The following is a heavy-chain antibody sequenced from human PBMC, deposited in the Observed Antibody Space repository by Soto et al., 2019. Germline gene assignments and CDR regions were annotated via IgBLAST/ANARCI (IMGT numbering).Heavy chain of an antibody. CDR1: GGSISISSYY. D-gene: IGHD3-22*01. Sequence: SETLSLTCTVSGGSISISSYYWGCIRQPPGKGLEWIGSIYYSGSTYYNPSLKSRVTISVDTSKDQFSLKLSSVTAADTAVYYCARQVVVITSYFDYWGQGTLVTVSS. V-gene: IGHV4-39*01. CDR3: ARQVVVITSYFDY. CDR2: IYYSGST. J-gene: IGHJ4*02.